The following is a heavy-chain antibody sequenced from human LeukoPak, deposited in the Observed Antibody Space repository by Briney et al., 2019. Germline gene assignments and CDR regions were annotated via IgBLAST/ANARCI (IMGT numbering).Heavy chain of an antibody. CDR2: IYRGGRT. V-gene: IGHV3-66*01. Sequence: GGSLRLSCAASGFTFSSYWMSWVRQAPGKGLEWVSVIYRGGRTDYADSVKGRFTISGDNSKNTLYLQMNSLRAEDTAVYYCARARYYDTTGYYEDLYYFDYWGQGTLVTVSS. J-gene: IGHJ4*02. CDR3: ARARYYDTTGYYEDLYYFDY. D-gene: IGHD3-22*01. CDR1: GFTFSSYW.